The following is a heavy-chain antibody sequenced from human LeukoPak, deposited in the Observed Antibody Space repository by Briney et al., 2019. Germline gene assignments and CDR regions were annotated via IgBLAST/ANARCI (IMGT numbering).Heavy chain of an antibody. J-gene: IGHJ4*02. V-gene: IGHV4-59*12. Sequence: PSETLSLTCTVSGGSISSYYWSWIRQPPGKGLEWIGTVYYSGITYYSPFLKSRVTISVDASKNQFSLKLTSVTAADTAVYYCAREKGGWGQGTLVTVSS. D-gene: IGHD3-16*01. CDR3: AREKGG. CDR2: VYYSGIT. CDR1: GGSISSYY.